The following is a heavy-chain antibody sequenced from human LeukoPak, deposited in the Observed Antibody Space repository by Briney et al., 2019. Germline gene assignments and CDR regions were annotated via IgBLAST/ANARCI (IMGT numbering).Heavy chain of an antibody. J-gene: IGHJ6*02. Sequence: GGSLRLSCAASGFTFSSCAMHWVRQAPGKGLEWVAVISYDGNNKYYADSVKGRFIISRDNSKNTLYLQMSSLRAEDTAVYFCARALWSGPVYYGMDVWGQGTTVTVSS. CDR1: GFTFSSCA. D-gene: IGHD3-10*01. V-gene: IGHV3-30*04. CDR3: ARALWSGPVYYGMDV. CDR2: ISYDGNNK.